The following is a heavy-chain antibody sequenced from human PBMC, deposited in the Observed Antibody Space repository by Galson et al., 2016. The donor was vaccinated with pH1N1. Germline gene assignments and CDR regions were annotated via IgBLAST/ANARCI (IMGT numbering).Heavy chain of an antibody. J-gene: IGHJ4*02. CDR1: GYGFPTSW. V-gene: IGHV5-51*03. D-gene: IGHD2-21*02. CDR3: ARHRGGGGGDSYYFDY. CDR2: IYPGDSDT. Sequence: QSGAEVKKPGESLKISCKGSGYGFPTSWIGWVRQMPGKGLEWMGIIYPGDSDTRYSPSFQGQVTISADKSIDTAFLQWNSLKASATAMYYCARHRGGGGGDSYYFDYWGQGALVTVSS.